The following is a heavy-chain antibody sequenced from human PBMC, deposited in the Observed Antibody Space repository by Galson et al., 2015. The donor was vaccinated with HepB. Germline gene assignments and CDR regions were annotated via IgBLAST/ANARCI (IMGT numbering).Heavy chain of an antibody. CDR2: IYYSGST. D-gene: IGHD3-9*01. V-gene: IGHV4-39*01. CDR1: GGSISSSSYY. CDR3: ARLRYRSERYFKEALRHYFDY. J-gene: IGHJ4*02. Sequence: ETLSLTCTVSGGSISSSSYYWGWIRQPPGKGLEWIGSIYYSGSTYYNPSLKSRVTISVDTSKNQFSLKLSSVTAADTAVYYCARLRYRSERYFKEALRHYFDYWGQGTLVTVSS.